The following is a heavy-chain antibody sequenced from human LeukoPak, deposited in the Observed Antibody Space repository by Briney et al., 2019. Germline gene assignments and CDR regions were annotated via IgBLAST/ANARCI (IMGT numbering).Heavy chain of an antibody. D-gene: IGHD2-2*01. J-gene: IGHJ5*02. CDR2: TYTSGST. CDR1: GGSISSYY. V-gene: IGHV4-4*07. Sequence: PSETLSLTCTVSGGSISSYYWSWIRRPAGKGLEWIGRTYTSGSTNYNPSLKSRVTMSVDTSKNQFSLKLSSVTAADTAVYYCARRRDIVVVPAVRYNWFDPWGQGTLVTVSS. CDR3: ARRRDIVVVPAVRYNWFDP.